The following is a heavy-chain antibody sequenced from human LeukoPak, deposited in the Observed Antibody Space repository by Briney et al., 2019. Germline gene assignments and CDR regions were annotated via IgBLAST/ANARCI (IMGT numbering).Heavy chain of an antibody. V-gene: IGHV3-11*01. Sequence: GGSLRLSCAASGFTFSDYYMSWIRQAPGKGLEWVSYISSSGSTIYYADSVKGRFTISRDNAKNSLYLQMNSLRAEDTAVYYCARDVGGSYDYYYGMDVRGQGTTVTVSS. CDR1: GFTFSDYY. CDR3: ARDVGGSYDYYYGMDV. J-gene: IGHJ6*02. CDR2: ISSSGSTI. D-gene: IGHD1-26*01.